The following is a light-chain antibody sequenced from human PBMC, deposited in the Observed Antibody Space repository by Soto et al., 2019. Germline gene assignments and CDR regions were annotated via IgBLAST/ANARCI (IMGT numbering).Light chain of an antibody. CDR1: QNVRTR. CDR2: DAS. V-gene: IGKV3-15*01. CDR3: QQYYTWPRTT. J-gene: IGKJ5*01. Sequence: EIVMTQSPATLSVSLGEGATLSCRASQNVRTRLAWYQQKPGQAPRLLILDASTRATGVPDRFSGSGSGTEFTLSIRSLQSDDFAVYHCQQYYTWPRTTLGQGTRLEIK.